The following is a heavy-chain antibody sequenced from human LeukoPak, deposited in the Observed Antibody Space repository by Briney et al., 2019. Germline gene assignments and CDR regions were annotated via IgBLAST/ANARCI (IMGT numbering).Heavy chain of an antibody. Sequence: PGGSLRLSCAASGFTFSGYGMSWVRQAPGKGLEWVANIKEDGSEKYYADSVKGRFTISRDNAKKSLYLQMNSLRAEDTAVYYCTTETPFDYWGQGSLVTVSS. CDR2: IKEDGSEK. D-gene: IGHD2-15*01. V-gene: IGHV3-7*02. J-gene: IGHJ4*02. CDR1: GFTFSGYG. CDR3: TTETPFDY.